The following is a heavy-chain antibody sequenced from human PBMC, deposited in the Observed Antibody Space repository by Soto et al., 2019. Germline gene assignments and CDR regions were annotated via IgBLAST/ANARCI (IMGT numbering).Heavy chain of an antibody. J-gene: IGHJ6*02. CDR2: IYYSGST. CDR3: ACIFSGGYGYGFYYYGMDV. D-gene: IGHD5-18*01. CDR1: GGSISSYY. Sequence: SETLSLTCTVSGGSISSYYWSWIRQPPGKGLEWIGYIYYSGSTNYNPSLKSRVTISVDTSKNQFSLRLSSVTAADTAVYYCACIFSGGYGYGFYYYGMDVWGQGTTVTVSS. V-gene: IGHV4-59*08.